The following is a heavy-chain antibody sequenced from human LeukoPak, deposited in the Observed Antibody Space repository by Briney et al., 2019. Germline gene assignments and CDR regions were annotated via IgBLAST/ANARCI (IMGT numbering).Heavy chain of an antibody. J-gene: IGHJ6*02. V-gene: IGHV3-9*01. CDR3: AKELYSSSWLNYYGMDV. D-gene: IGHD6-13*01. Sequence: QPGRSLRLSCAASGFTFDDYAMHWVRQAPGKGLEWVSGISSNSGSIGYADSVKGRFTISRDNAKNSLYLQMNSLRAEDTALYYCAKELYSSSWLNYYGMDVWGQGTTVTVSS. CDR2: ISSNSGSI. CDR1: GFTFDDYA.